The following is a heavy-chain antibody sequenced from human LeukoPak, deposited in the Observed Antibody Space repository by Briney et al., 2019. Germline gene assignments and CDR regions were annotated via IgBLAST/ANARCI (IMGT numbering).Heavy chain of an antibody. CDR1: GFTFDDYA. CDR3: AKEISGGRAVDY. CDR2: ISWNSGSI. V-gene: IGHV3-9*01. Sequence: GRSLRLSCAASGFTFDDYAMHWVRQAPGKGLEWVSGISWNSGSIGYADSVKGRFTISRDNAKNSLYLQMNSLRTEDTALYYCAKEISGGRAVDYWGQGTLVTVSS. J-gene: IGHJ4*02. D-gene: IGHD3-10*01.